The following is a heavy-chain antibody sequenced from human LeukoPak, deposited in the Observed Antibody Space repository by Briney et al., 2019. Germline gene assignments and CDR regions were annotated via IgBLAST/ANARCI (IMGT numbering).Heavy chain of an antibody. CDR2: IYYSGST. D-gene: IGHD6-13*01. V-gene: IGHV4-59*08. Sequence: SETLSLTCTVSGGSISSYYWSWIRQPPGKGLEWIGYIYYSGSTNYNPSLKSRGTISVDTSKNQFSLKLSAVTAADTAVYYCARRGSSWYDWAADWFDPWGQGTLVTVSS. J-gene: IGHJ5*02. CDR1: GGSISSYY. CDR3: ARRGSSWYDWAADWFDP.